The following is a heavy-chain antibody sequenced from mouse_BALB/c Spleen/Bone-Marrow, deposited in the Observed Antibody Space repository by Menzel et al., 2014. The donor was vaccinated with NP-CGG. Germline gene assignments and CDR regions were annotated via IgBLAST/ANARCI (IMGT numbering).Heavy chain of an antibody. Sequence: VQLQQSGPELEKPGASVKISCKASGHSFTGYNMNWVKQSHGKSLEWIGNIDPYYGTTTFNQKFKDKATLTVDKSSSAAYMRLKSLTSEDSAVYYCTRSRAYFRDWFAYWGQGTLVTVSA. D-gene: IGHD2-14*01. J-gene: IGHJ3*01. CDR3: TRSRAYFRDWFAY. CDR2: IDPYYGTT. CDR1: GHSFTGYN. V-gene: IGHV1-39*01.